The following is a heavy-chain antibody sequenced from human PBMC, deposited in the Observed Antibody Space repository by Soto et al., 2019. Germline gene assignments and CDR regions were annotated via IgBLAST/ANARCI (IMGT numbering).Heavy chain of an antibody. D-gene: IGHD2-2*01. CDR2: IIPIFGTA. J-gene: IGHJ6*02. CDR3: ARNRYCSSTSCSEYYYYYYGMDV. CDR1: GGTCSSYA. V-gene: IGHV1-69*13. Sequence: SVKVSCKASGGTCSSYAISWVRQAPGQGLEWMGGIIPIFGTANYAQKFQGRVTITADESTSTAYMELSSLRSEDMAVYYCARNRYCSSTSCSEYYYYYYGMDVWGQGTTVTVSS.